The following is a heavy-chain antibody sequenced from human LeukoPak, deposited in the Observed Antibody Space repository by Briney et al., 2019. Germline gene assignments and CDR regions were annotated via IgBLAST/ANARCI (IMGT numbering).Heavy chain of an antibody. CDR1: GGSIISSSYY. CDR2: IYYSGST. CDR3: ARDSYYYDSN. Sequence: SESLSLTCTVSGGSIISSSYYWGWIRQPPGKGLEWIGSIYYSGSTYYNPSLKSRVTISVDTSKNQFSLKLSSVTAADTAVYYCARDSYYYDSNWGQGTLVTVSS. V-gene: IGHV4-39*07. J-gene: IGHJ4*02. D-gene: IGHD3-22*01.